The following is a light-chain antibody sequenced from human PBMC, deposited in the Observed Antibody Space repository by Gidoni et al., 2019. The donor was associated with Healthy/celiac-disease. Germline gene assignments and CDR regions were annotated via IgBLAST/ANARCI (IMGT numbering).Light chain of an antibody. J-gene: IGKJ3*01. CDR1: QSISSY. Sequence: DIQMTQPPSSLSAPVGERVTITCRASQSISSYLNWYQQKPGKAPKLLIYAASSLQSGVPSRFSGSGSGTEFTLTISSLQPEYFATYYCQQSYSTPFTFGPGTKVDIK. V-gene: IGKV1-39*01. CDR2: AAS. CDR3: QQSYSTPFT.